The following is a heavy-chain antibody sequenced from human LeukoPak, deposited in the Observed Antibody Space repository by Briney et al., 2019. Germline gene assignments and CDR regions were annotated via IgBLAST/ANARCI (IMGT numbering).Heavy chain of an antibody. CDR1: GFTVSSNY. Sequence: GGSLRLSCAASGFTVSSNYMSWVRQAPGKGPEWVSVIYSGGSTYYADSVKGRFTISRDNSKNTLYLQMNSLRAEDTAVYYCAKDYSKTSYYGSGTYYRPNWFDPWGQGTLVTVSS. V-gene: IGHV3-66*02. J-gene: IGHJ5*02. D-gene: IGHD3-10*01. CDR3: AKDYSKTSYYGSGTYYRPNWFDP. CDR2: IYSGGST.